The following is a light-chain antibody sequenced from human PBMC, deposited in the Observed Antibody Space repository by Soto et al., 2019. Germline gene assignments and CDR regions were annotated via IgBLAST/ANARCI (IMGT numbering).Light chain of an antibody. Sequence: DIQMTQSPSTLSASVGDRVTITCRASQSISSWLAWYQQKPGKAPKRLIYKASSLERGVPPRFSGSGSGTEFTLTISSLQPDDFATYYCQQYNSYPITFGQGTRLQMK. J-gene: IGKJ5*01. CDR2: KAS. V-gene: IGKV1-5*03. CDR3: QQYNSYPIT. CDR1: QSISSW.